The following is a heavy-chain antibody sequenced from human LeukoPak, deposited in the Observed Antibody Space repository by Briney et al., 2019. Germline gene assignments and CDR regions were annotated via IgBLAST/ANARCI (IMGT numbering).Heavy chain of an antibody. Sequence: VGSHTGSPKPTGVTLRNYANHWVRQTPKKRMEHVSTINTNGDDTYYADSVKGRFTISRDNSKRTLYLQMSSLRAEDTAVYYCVKDLRGGGYYTSFDYWGQGTLVTVSS. CDR3: VKDLRGGGYYTSFDY. D-gene: IGHD3-10*01. CDR2: INTNGDDT. J-gene: IGHJ4*02. CDR1: GVTLRNYA. V-gene: IGHV3-64D*09.